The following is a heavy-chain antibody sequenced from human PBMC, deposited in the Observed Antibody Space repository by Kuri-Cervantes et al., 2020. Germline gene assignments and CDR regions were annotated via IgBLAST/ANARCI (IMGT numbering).Heavy chain of an antibody. D-gene: IGHD6-19*01. V-gene: IGHV1-18*01. Sequence: ASVKVSCKASGYTFTSYGISWVRQAPGQGLEWMGWISAYNGNTNYAQKLQGRVTMTTDTSTSTAYMELRSLRSDDTAVYYCAKEHTVAVAGWNYYYGMDVWGQGTTVTVSS. J-gene: IGHJ6*02. CDR3: AKEHTVAVAGWNYYYGMDV. CDR1: GYTFTSYG. CDR2: ISAYNGNT.